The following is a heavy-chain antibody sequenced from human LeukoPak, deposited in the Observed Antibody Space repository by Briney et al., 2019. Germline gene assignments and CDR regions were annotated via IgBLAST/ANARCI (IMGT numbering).Heavy chain of an antibody. CDR3: ARGSSSWIPYYYYMDV. CDR1: GYTFTSYD. J-gene: IGHJ6*03. D-gene: IGHD6-13*01. CDR2: MSPNSGNT. Sequence: GASVKVSCKASGYTFTSYDINWVRQATGQGLEWMGWMSPNSGNTGYAQKFQGRVTMTRNTSLSTAYMELSSLRSEDTAVYYCARGSSSWIPYYYYMDVWGKGTTVTVSS. V-gene: IGHV1-8*01.